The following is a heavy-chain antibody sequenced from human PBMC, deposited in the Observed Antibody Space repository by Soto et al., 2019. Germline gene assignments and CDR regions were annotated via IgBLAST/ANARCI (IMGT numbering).Heavy chain of an antibody. Sequence: GGSLRLSCAASGFTFSSYAMSWVRQAPGKGLEWVSAISGSGGSTYYADSVKGRFTISRDNSKNTLYLQMNSLRAEDTAVYYCAKDESPGGWYPYGYWGQGTLVTVSS. D-gene: IGHD6-19*01. CDR3: AKDESPGGWYPYGY. V-gene: IGHV3-23*01. CDR2: ISGSGGST. CDR1: GFTFSSYA. J-gene: IGHJ4*02.